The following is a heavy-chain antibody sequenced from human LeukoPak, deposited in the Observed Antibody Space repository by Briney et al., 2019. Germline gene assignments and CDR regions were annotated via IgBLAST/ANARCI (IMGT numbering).Heavy chain of an antibody. CDR3: ARDSGSSWREGLNY. D-gene: IGHD6-13*01. Sequence: GGSLRLSCAASTFTSSSDSMNWVRQAPGKGLEWVSSISSSSDYIYYADSVKGRFTISRDNAKNSLFLQMNSLRVEDSAVYYCARDSGSSWREGLNYWGQGTLVTVSS. CDR1: TFTSSSDS. V-gene: IGHV3-21*01. CDR2: ISSSSDYI. J-gene: IGHJ4*02.